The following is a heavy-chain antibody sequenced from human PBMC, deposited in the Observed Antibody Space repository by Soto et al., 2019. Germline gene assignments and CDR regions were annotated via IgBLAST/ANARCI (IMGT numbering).Heavy chain of an antibody. CDR3: AKPKTSSGWYSDFDY. CDR1: GFTFSRYS. CDR2: IRGSDGST. V-gene: IGHV3-23*01. J-gene: IGHJ4*02. Sequence: EVQLLESGGGLVQPGGSLRLSCAASGFTFSRYSMTWVRQAPGKGLEWVSSIRGSDGSTYYADSVKGRFTISRDSSRNTLYLQMNSLRAEDTAVYYCAKPKTSSGWYSDFDYWGQGTLVTVSS. D-gene: IGHD6-19*01.